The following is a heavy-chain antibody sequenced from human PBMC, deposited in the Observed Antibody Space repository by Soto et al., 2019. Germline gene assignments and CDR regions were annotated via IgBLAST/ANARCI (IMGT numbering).Heavy chain of an antibody. CDR1: GGSISSGDYY. CDR2: IYYSGST. CDR3: ARTLAYCGGDCRWSPSYSGSYYFDY. D-gene: IGHD2-21*02. J-gene: IGHJ4*02. V-gene: IGHV4-30-4*01. Sequence: KPSETLSLTCTVSGGSISSGDYYWSWIRQPPGKGLEWIGYIYYSGSTYYNPSLKSRVTISVDTSKNQFSLKLSSVTAADTAVYYCARTLAYCGGDCRWSPSYSGSYYFDYWGQGTLVTVSS.